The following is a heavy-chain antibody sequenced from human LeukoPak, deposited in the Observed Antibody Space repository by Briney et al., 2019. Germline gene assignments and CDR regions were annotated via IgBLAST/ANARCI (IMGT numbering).Heavy chain of an antibody. D-gene: IGHD6-13*01. CDR1: GGSVTDYY. CDR2: IYYTGT. Sequence: SETLSLTCTVSGGSVTDYYWSWIRQSPGKGLEWIGYIYYTGTSYNPSLKSRVTISADTSKNQFSLKLSSVTAADTAVYYCARRGGDIAAAGTVTSGPTGPFDYWGQGTLVTVSS. J-gene: IGHJ4*02. V-gene: IGHV4-59*02. CDR3: ARRGGDIAAAGTVTSGPTGPFDY.